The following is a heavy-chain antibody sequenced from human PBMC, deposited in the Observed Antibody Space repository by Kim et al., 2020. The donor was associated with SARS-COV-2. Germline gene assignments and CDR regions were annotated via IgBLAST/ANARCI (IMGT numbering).Heavy chain of an antibody. J-gene: IGHJ4*02. D-gene: IGHD3-16*01. CDR2: IFYSGST. CDR3: ASGGGIWHARPFDY. Sequence: SETLSLTCTVSSGSISGDVHYWSWIRHHPGKGLEWIGYIFYSGSTSYNPSLKSRVSISLDTSKNQFSLRLSSVTAADTAVYYCASGGGIWHARPFDYWGQGTLVTVSS. CDR1: SGSISGDVHY. V-gene: IGHV4-31*03.